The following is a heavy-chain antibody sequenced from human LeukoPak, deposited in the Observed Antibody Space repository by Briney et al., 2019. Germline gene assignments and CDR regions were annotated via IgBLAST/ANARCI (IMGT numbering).Heavy chain of an antibody. CDR3: ARVYDSSGYYYGQGAFDI. D-gene: IGHD3-22*01. Sequence: GESLKISCKGSGYSFTSYWIGWVRQMPGKGLEWMGIIYPGDSDTRYSPSFQGQVTISADKSISTAYLQWSSLKASDTAMYYCARVYDSSGYYYGQGAFDIWGQGTMVTVSS. J-gene: IGHJ3*02. V-gene: IGHV5-51*01. CDR1: GYSFTSYW. CDR2: IYPGDSDT.